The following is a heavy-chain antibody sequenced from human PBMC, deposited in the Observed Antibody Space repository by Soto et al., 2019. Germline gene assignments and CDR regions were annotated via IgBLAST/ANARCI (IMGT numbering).Heavy chain of an antibody. Sequence: ASVKVSCKASGYTFTSYYMHWVRQAPGQGLEWMGIINPSGGSTSYAQKFQGRVTMTRDTSTSTVYMELSSLRSEDTAVYYCARPLNTYYDILTGYQSPPHFDYWGQGTLVTVSS. D-gene: IGHD3-9*01. CDR2: INPSGGST. CDR1: GYTFTSYY. V-gene: IGHV1-46*03. CDR3: ARPLNTYYDILTGYQSPPHFDY. J-gene: IGHJ4*02.